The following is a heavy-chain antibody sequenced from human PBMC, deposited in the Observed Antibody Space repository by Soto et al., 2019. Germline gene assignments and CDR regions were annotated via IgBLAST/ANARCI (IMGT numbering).Heavy chain of an antibody. D-gene: IGHD2-2*01. J-gene: IGHJ6*02. Sequence: EASVKVSCKASGYTFTSYYMHWVRQAPGQGLEWMGWINPNSGGTNYAQKFQGWVTMTRDTSISTAYMELSRLRSDDTAVYYCARDLGGSSNVDDYYYYYGMDVWGQGTTVTVSS. CDR3: ARDLGGSSNVDDYYYYYGMDV. CDR1: GYTFTSYY. CDR2: INPNSGGT. V-gene: IGHV1-2*04.